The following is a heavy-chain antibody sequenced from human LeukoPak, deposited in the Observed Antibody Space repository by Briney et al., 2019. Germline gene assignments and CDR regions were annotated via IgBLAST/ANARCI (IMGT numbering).Heavy chain of an antibody. J-gene: IGHJ4*03. Sequence: SETLSLTCTVSGGSISSSSCYWGRIRQPPGKGLEGIRSIYYSGSTNHNPSLKSPVALYVAKTQNSLSLNPISVTAPDTAVYYRARHTGGFGGNCSGDDCYGFDYWGQGTMVTVSS. V-gene: IGHV4-39*01. CDR1: GGSISSSSCY. CDR2: IYYSGST. CDR3: ARHTGGFGGNCSGDDCYGFDY. D-gene: IGHD2-15*01.